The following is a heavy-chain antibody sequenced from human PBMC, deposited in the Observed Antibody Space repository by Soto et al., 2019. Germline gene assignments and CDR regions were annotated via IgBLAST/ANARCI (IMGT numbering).Heavy chain of an antibody. CDR1: GYSFTTYG. CDR3: VRDLNGDFYY. V-gene: IGHV1-18*01. CDR2: INGYGHGA. Sequence: VQLVQSGAEVRQPGASVKVSCKASGYSFTTYGMSWVRQAPGQGLEYMGWINGYGHGAKYVQRFQGRFSMTTDTSTTTVYMDFWSLTSDDTAVYYCVRDLNGDFYYWGQGTVVIVSP. D-gene: IGHD3-10*01. J-gene: IGHJ4*02.